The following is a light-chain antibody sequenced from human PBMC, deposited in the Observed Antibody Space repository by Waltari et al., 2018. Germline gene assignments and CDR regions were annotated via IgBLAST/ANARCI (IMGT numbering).Light chain of an antibody. CDR2: VNSDGSH. J-gene: IGLJ3*02. CDR1: SGHSSNV. V-gene: IGLV4-69*01. Sequence: QLVLTQSPSASASLGASVKLTCTLSSGHSSNVIAWLQQQPEKGPRYLMKVNSDGSHSTGDEIPDRFSGPSSGAERYLTISSLQSEDEADYYCQTGGHGTWVFGGGTKLTVL. CDR3: QTGGHGTWV.